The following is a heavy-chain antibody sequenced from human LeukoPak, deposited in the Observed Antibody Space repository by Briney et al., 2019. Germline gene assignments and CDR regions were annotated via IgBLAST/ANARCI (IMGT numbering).Heavy chain of an antibody. CDR1: GITFSSYW. Sequence: PGGSLRLSCAACGITFSSYWMSWVRQAPGKGLEWVANIKQDGSEKYYVDSVKGRFTISRDNAKNSLYLQMNSLRAEDTAVYYCAREARDFSPGPYYYSSYMDVWGKGPTVTVSS. CDR3: AREARDFSPGPYYYSSYMDV. D-gene: IGHD3-3*01. J-gene: IGHJ6*03. V-gene: IGHV3-7*01. CDR2: IKQDGSEK.